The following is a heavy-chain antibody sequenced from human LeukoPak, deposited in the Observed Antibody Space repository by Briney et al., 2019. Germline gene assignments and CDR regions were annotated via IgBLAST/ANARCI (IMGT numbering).Heavy chain of an antibody. CDR2: INHSGST. V-gene: IGHV4-34*01. CDR1: GGSFSGYY. J-gene: IGHJ5*02. D-gene: IGHD3-16*01. CDR3: ARRGRGSRFDP. Sequence: SETLSLTCAVYGGSFSGYYWSWIRQPPGKGLECIGEINHSGSTNYNPSLKSRVTISVDTSKNQFSLKLSSVTAADTAVYYCARRGRGSRFDPWGQGTLVTVSS.